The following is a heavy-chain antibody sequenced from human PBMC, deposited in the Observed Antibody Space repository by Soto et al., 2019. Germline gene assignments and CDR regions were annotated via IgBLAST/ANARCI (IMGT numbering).Heavy chain of an antibody. D-gene: IGHD2-2*01. CDR2: IIPIFGTA. V-gene: IGHV1-69*13. CDR1: GGTFSSYA. Sequence: SVKVSCKASGGTFSSYAISCVRQAPGQGLEWMGGIIPIFGTANYAQKFQGRVTITADESTSTAYMELSSLRSEDTAVYYCASSWVAIQTQYGMDVWGQGTTVTVSS. J-gene: IGHJ6*02. CDR3: ASSWVAIQTQYGMDV.